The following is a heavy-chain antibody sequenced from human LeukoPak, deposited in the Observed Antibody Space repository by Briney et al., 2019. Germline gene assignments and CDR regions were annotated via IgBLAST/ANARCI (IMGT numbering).Heavy chain of an antibody. CDR3: VRVRHGDYFDY. CDR1: GFTFSSYN. Sequence: GGSLRLSCAASGFTFSSYNMNWVRQAPGKGLEWVSSTTSSSSYIYYADSVKGRFTISRDNAKNSLYLQMTSLKTEDTAVYYCVRVRHGDYFDYWGQGTLVTVSS. CDR2: TTSSSSYI. V-gene: IGHV3-21*04. J-gene: IGHJ4*02. D-gene: IGHD4-17*01.